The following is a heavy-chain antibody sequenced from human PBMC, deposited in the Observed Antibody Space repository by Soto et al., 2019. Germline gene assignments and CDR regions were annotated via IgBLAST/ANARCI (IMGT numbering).Heavy chain of an antibody. CDR1: GGSISSGGYS. J-gene: IGHJ4*02. D-gene: IGHD2-2*02. V-gene: IGHV4-30-2*01. CDR3: ASDRYTSPWYYFDY. Sequence: SETLSLTCAVSGGSISSGGYSWSWIRQPPGKGLEWIGYMYHSGSTYYNPSLKSRVTISIDRSKNQFSLKLCSVTAADTAVYYCASDRYTSPWYYFDYWGQGILVTVSS. CDR2: MYHSGST.